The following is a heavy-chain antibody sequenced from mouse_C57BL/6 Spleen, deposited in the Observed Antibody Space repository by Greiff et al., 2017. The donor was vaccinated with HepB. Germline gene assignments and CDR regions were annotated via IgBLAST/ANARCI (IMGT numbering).Heavy chain of an antibody. CDR3: AKIYSNYDGYFDY. Sequence: EVQLVESGGGLVKPGGSLKLSCAASGFTFSDYGMHWVRQAPEKGLEWVAYISSGSSTIYYADTVKGRFTISRDNAKNTLFLQMTSLRSEDTAMYYCAKIYSNYDGYFDYWGQGTTLTVSS. J-gene: IGHJ2*01. CDR1: GFTFSDYG. D-gene: IGHD2-5*01. CDR2: ISSGSSTI. V-gene: IGHV5-17*01.